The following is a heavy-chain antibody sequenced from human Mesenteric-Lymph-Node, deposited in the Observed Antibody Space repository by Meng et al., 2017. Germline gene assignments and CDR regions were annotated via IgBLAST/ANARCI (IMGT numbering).Heavy chain of an antibody. Sequence: QGEPVQSGAEVKKPGSPVKVSCKASGYTFGSYGICWVRQAPGQGLEWMGWFVNYVDTYPAPKFQGRVTMTTDTHTNTAFMELRSLTSDDTAVYYCASGTPGRSYCDYWGQGTLVTVSS. CDR3: ASGTPGRSYCDY. CDR1: GYTFGSYG. J-gene: IGHJ4*02. CDR2: FVNYVDT. V-gene: IGHV1-18*01. D-gene: IGHD2-15*01.